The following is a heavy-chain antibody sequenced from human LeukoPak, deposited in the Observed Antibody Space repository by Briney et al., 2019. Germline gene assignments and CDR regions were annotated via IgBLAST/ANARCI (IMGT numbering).Heavy chain of an antibody. J-gene: IGHJ4*02. D-gene: IGHD6-19*01. CDR2: ISYDGSNK. V-gene: IGHV3-30*03. Sequence: PGRSLRLSCAASGFTFSSYGMHWVRQAPGKGLEWVAVISYDGSNKYYADSVKGRFTISRDNSKNTLYLQMNSLRAEDTAVYYCATGIYSSGWYLDYWGRGTLVTVSS. CDR3: ATGIYSSGWYLDY. CDR1: GFTFSSYG.